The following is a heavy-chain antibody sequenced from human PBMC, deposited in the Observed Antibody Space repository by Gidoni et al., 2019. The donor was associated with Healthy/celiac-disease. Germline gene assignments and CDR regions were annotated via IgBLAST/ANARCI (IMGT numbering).Heavy chain of an antibody. Sequence: QVQLVPSGAEVKKPGSSVKVSCKASGGPFGSYAISWVRQAPGQGLEWMGGIIPIFGTANYAQKFQGRVTITADKSTSTAYMELSSLRSEYTAVYYCARVRGYSYGHTLDYWGQGTLVTVSS. J-gene: IGHJ4*02. V-gene: IGHV1-69*06. CDR2: IIPIFGTA. CDR1: GGPFGSYA. D-gene: IGHD5-18*01. CDR3: ARVRGYSYGHTLDY.